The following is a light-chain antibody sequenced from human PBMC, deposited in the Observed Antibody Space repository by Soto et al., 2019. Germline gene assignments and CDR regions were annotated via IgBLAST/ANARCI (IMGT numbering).Light chain of an antibody. CDR3: QVWDSSSDHYV. CDR1: NIGTKS. V-gene: IGLV3-21*02. Sequence: SYELTQPPSVSVAPGQTAGISCGGDNIGTKSVHWYQQKPGQAPVLVIYDDHDRPSGIPERFSGSNSGNTATLTITRVEAGDEADYYCQVWDSSSDHYVFAAGTKV. J-gene: IGLJ1*01. CDR2: DDH.